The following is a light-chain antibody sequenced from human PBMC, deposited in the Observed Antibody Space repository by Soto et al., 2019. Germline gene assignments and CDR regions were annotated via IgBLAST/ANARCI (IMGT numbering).Light chain of an antibody. CDR3: SSYTSSSTWV. CDR2: DVT. CDR1: SSDVGGSEY. Sequence: QSALTQPRSVSGSPGQSVTISCTGTSSDVGGSEYVSWYQQRPGKAPKLMIYDVTKRPSGVPDRFSGSKSGNTASLTISGLQAEDEADYYCSSYTSSSTWVFGGGTKLTVL. V-gene: IGLV2-11*01. J-gene: IGLJ3*02.